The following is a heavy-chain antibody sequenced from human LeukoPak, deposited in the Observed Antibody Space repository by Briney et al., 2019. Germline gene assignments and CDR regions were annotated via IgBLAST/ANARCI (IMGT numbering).Heavy chain of an antibody. V-gene: IGHV3-21*01. CDR2: ISSSSSYM. J-gene: IGHJ4*02. CDR3: IRGLGGGSDY. CDR1: GFTFSSYS. Sequence: GGSLRLSCAASGFTFSSYSMNWVRQAPGKGLEWVSSISSSSSYMYYTDSVKGRFTISRDNAKNTLYLQMNSLRAEDTAVYYCIRGLGGGSDYWGLGTLVTVTS. D-gene: IGHD4-23*01.